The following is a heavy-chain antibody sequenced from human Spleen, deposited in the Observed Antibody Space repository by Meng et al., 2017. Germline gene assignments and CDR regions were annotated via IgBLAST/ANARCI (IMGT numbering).Heavy chain of an antibody. CDR1: GYTFTDYH. J-gene: IGHJ4*02. CDR2: ISPHSGGT. Sequence: ASVKVSCKASGYTFTDYHLHWVRQAPGQGLEWMGRISPHSGGTKYAQKFQGRVTLTGDTSLSTASMDLSRLRLDDTAVYYCARAIAAGGKVSTPYDFWGQGTLVTVSS. CDR3: ARAIAAGGKVSTPYDF. D-gene: IGHD6-13*01. V-gene: IGHV1-2*06.